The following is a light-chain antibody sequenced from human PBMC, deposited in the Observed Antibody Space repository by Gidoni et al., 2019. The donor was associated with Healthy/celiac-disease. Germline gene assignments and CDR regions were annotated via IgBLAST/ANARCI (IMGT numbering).Light chain of an antibody. J-gene: IGKJ4*01. CDR2: AAS. CDR3: QQSYSNPLT. V-gene: IGKV1-39*01. Sequence: DIQITQSPSSLSASVGDRVTITCRASQSISSYLNWYQQKPGKAPKLLIYAASSLQSGVPSRFSGSGSGTDFTLTISSLQPEDFATYYCQQSYSNPLTVGGGTKVEIK. CDR1: QSISSY.